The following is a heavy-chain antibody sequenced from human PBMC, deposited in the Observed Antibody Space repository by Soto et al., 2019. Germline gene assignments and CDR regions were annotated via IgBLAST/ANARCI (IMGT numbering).Heavy chain of an antibody. CDR1: GFTFSSFG. CDR2: IWHDGRNK. V-gene: IGHV3-33*01. CDR3: VSRSPALDY. Sequence: QVQLVESGGGVVQPGRSLRLSCAASGFTFSSFGMHWVRQAPGKGLEWVAVIWHDGRNKYYADFVKGRFTISRDNSKNTLYLQMNSLRAEDTAVYYCVSRSPALDYWGQGTLVTVSS. J-gene: IGHJ4*02. D-gene: IGHD2-2*01.